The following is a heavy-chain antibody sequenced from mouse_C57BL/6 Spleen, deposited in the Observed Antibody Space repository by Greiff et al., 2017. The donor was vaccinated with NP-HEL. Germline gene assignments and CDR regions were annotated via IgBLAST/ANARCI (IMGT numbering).Heavy chain of an antibody. D-gene: IGHD1-1*01. Sequence: QVQLQQSGAELMKPGASVKLSCKATGYTFTGYWIEWVKQRPGHGLEWIGEILPGSGSTNYNEKFKGKATFTADTSSNTDYMQLSSLTTEDSAIYYCARCATYYYGSSLYAMDYWGQGTSVTVSS. V-gene: IGHV1-9*01. CDR2: ILPGSGST. CDR3: ARCATYYYGSSLYAMDY. CDR1: GYTFTGYW. J-gene: IGHJ4*01.